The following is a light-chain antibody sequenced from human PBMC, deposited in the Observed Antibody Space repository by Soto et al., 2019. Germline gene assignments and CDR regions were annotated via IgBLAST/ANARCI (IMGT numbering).Light chain of an antibody. J-gene: IGKJ2*01. CDR2: DAS. CDR1: QSVSSY. V-gene: IGKV3-11*01. Sequence: EIVLTQSPATLSLSPGERATLSCRASQSVSSYLAWYQQKPGQAPRLLIYDASIRATGIPARFSGSGSGTAFTLTINRREAGDFALYYCQQRSNWPPKYTFGQGTKLEIK. CDR3: QQRSNWPPKYT.